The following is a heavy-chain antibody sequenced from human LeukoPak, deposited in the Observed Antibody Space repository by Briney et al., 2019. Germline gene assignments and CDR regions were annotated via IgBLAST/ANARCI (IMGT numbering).Heavy chain of an antibody. J-gene: IGHJ4*02. CDR2: ISYDGSNK. D-gene: IGHD2-15*01. V-gene: IGHV3-30*18. CDR1: GFTFSSYG. CDR3: AKEGEYCSGGSCRRGYYFDY. Sequence: GRSLRLSRAASGFTFSSYGMHWVRQAPGKGLEWVAVISYDGSNKYYADSVKGRFTISRDNSKNTLYLQMNSLRAEDTAVYYCAKEGEYCSGGSCRRGYYFDYWGQGTLVTVSS.